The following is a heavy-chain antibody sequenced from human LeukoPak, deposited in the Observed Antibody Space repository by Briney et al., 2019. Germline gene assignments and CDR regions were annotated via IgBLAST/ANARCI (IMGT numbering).Heavy chain of an antibody. CDR3: AKDFTDGPKDDYYYYYGMDV. V-gene: IGHV3-11*01. CDR1: GFTFSDYY. D-gene: IGHD4-4*01. Sequence: PGGSLRLSCVASGFTFSDYYMGWIRQSPGKGLEWISYISSSSHMRYHADSVKGRFTISRDNAKNSLYLQMNSLRAEDTALYYCAKDFTDGPKDDYYYYYGMDVWGQGTTVTVSS. CDR2: ISSSSHMR. J-gene: IGHJ6*02.